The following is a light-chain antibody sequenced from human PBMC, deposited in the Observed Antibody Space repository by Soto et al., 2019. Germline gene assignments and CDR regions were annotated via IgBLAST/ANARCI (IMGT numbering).Light chain of an antibody. CDR2: GAS. V-gene: IGKV3-15*01. CDR3: QQYNTWLT. Sequence: IVLAQSPATLSLSPGERATLSCRASQSVGSHLAWYQQKPGQTPRLLIYGASTRATGIPARFSGSGSGTEFTLSISSLQSEDFAVYYCQQYNTWLTFGGGTKVDIK. CDR1: QSVGSH. J-gene: IGKJ4*01.